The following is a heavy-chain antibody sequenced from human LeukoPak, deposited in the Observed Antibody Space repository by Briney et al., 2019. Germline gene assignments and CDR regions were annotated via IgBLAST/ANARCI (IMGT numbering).Heavy chain of an antibody. D-gene: IGHD5-24*01. J-gene: IGHJ4*02. CDR1: GGSISSSSYY. CDR2: IYYSGST. V-gene: IGHV4-39*07. CDR3: ARGYRDGYNFHFHEAFFDY. Sequence: SETLSLTCTVSGGSISSSSYYWGWIRQPPGKGLEWIGSIYYSGSTYYNPSLKSRVTISVDTSKNQFSLKLSSVTAADTAVYYCARGYRDGYNFHFHEAFFDYWGQGTLVTVSS.